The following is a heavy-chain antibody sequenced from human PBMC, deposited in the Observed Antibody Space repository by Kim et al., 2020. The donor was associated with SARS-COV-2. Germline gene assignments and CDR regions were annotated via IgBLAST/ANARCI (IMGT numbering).Heavy chain of an antibody. D-gene: IGHD6-19*01. V-gene: IGHV1-24*01. Sequence: YARRFQGRVTMTEDTSTDTAYMELSSLRSEDTAVYYCAAAEVPVAEVCSWGQGTLVTVSS. CDR3: AAAEVPVAEVCS. J-gene: IGHJ5*02.